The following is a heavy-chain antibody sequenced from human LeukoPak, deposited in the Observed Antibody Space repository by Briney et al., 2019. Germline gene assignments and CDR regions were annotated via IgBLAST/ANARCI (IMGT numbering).Heavy chain of an antibody. CDR2: IRYDGSNK. J-gene: IGHJ4*02. CDR3: AKGIAARNGFDY. V-gene: IGHV3-30*02. CDR1: GFTFSSYG. Sequence: GSLRLSCAASGFTFSSYGMHWVRQAPGKGLEWVAFIRYDGSNKYYADSVKGRFTISRDNSKNTLYLQMNSLRAEDTAVYYCAKGIAARNGFDYWGQGTLVTVSS. D-gene: IGHD6-6*01.